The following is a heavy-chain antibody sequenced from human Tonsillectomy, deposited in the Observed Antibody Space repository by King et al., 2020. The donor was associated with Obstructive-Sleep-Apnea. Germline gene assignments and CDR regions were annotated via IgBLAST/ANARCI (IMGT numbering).Heavy chain of an antibody. Sequence: LQLQESGPGLVKPSETLSLTCSVAGGSISSSSDFWGGIRQPPGKGLQWIASVHYSGTTYHNPSLKSRVTISVDTSKNKFSLTLSSVTAADTAVYYCARPAYCGGDCYSYGAFDIWGQGTMVTVSS. V-gene: IGHV4-39*07. J-gene: IGHJ3*02. CDR2: VHYSGTT. CDR1: GGSISSSSDF. D-gene: IGHD2-21*02. CDR3: ARPAYCGGDCYSYGAFDI.